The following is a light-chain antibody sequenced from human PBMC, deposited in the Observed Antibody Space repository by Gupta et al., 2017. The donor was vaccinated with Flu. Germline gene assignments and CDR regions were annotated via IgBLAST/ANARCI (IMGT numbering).Light chain of an antibody. CDR2: AAS. V-gene: IGKV1-12*01. J-gene: IGKJ4*01. Sequence: DIQMTQSPSSVSASVGDSVTITCRASQPIVKWLAWYQQKPGKAPKLLIYAASRLQGGVPSRFSGSGSGTSCTLTISSLQPEDFATYYCRQAHSFPLTFGGGTKVEIK. CDR3: RQAHSFPLT. CDR1: QPIVKW.